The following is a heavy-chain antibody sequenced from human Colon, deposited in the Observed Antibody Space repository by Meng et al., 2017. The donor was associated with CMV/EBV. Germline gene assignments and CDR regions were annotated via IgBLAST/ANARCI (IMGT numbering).Heavy chain of an antibody. Sequence: GESLKISCAASGFDFSHYVMHWVRQAPGKGLEWVSYISSSGSTIYYADSVKGRFTISRDNAKNSLYLQMSSLRAEDTAIYYCTTDRYGGAYDIWGQGTMVTVSS. CDR3: TTDRYGGAYDI. D-gene: IGHD3-9*01. J-gene: IGHJ3*02. V-gene: IGHV3-48*03. CDR2: ISSSGSTI. CDR1: GFDFSHYV.